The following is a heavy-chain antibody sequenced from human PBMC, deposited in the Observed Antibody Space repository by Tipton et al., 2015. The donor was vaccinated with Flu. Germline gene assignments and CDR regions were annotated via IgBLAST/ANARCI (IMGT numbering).Heavy chain of an antibody. V-gene: IGHV3-7*03. CDR2: ISQDGNYK. D-gene: IGHD2-21*01. Sequence: SLRLSCAASGFTFSNYWMSWIRQAPRKGLEWVAHISQDGNYKYYVDSVKGRFTISRDNAKNSLYLQMNSLRAEDTAVYYCARQLGGGDCYWGQGTLVTVSS. CDR3: ARQLGGGDCY. CDR1: GFTFSNYW. J-gene: IGHJ4*02.